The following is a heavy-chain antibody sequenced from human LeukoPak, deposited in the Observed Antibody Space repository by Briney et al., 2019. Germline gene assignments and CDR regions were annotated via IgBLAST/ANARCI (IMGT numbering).Heavy chain of an antibody. J-gene: IGHJ6*03. CDR3: TKSELDMDV. Sequence: GGSLRLSCAASGFIFGIYTMSWVRQAPGKGLEWVSSISGSGGSTNYADSLKGRFTVSRDNSKNTLYLQMNSLRTEDTAVYYCTKSELDMDVWGKGTTVTVSS. CDR1: GFIFGIYT. V-gene: IGHV3-23*01. CDR2: ISGSGGST.